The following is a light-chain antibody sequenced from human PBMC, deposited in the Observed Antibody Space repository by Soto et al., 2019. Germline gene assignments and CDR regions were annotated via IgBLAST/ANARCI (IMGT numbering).Light chain of an antibody. J-gene: IGKJ1*01. CDR3: LQDFTYPRT. V-gene: IGKV1-6*01. CDR1: PGIRNE. CDR2: SAS. Sequence: AIQMTQSPSSVSASVGDRVTITCRASPGIRNELGWYQQKPGKAPKLLIYSASSLQSGVPSRFSGSGSGTDFILTISGLQPEDFAPYFCLQDFTYPRTFGQGTKV.